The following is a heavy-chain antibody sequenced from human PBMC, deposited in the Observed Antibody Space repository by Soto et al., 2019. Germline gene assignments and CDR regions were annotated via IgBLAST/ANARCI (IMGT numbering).Heavy chain of an antibody. CDR2: IYWDDDK. D-gene: IGHD3-10*01. CDR3: APRSGFGGNFDY. CDR1: GFSLSTSGVG. J-gene: IGHJ4*02. Sequence: QITLKESGPTLVKPTQTLTLTCTFSGFSLSTSGVGVGWIRQPPGKALEWLALIYWDDDKRYSPSLRSRLTITKHTSKNPLVLTMTNMDPVDTATYYCAPRSGFGGNFDYWGQGTLVTVSS. V-gene: IGHV2-5*02.